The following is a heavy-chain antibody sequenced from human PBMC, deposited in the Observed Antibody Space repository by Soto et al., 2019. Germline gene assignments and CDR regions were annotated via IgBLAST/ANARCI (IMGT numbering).Heavy chain of an antibody. J-gene: IGHJ6*02. D-gene: IGHD5-18*01. Sequence: GGSLRLSCAASGFTFSSYSMNWVRQAPGKGLERASYISSSSSTIYYADSVKGRFTISRDNAKNSLYLQMNSLRDEDTAVYYCARDRGYSYGFPMDVWGQGSTVTVSS. CDR1: GFTFSSYS. CDR2: ISSSSSTI. V-gene: IGHV3-48*02. CDR3: ARDRGYSYGFPMDV.